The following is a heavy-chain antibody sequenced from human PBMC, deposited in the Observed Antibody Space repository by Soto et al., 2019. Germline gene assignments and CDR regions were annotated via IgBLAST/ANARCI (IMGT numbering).Heavy chain of an antibody. CDR1: GYSFTSYW. Sequence: GESLKISCKGSGYSFTSYWIGWVRQMPGKGLEWMGLISAGDSDTKYSRSFHGQATILADQFISTAYLQRNSLKASDTDMYYCARKHSIGYLDYVGQRSLVTVSS. CDR2: ISAGDSDT. D-gene: IGHD3-22*01. CDR3: ARKHSIGYLDY. V-gene: IGHV5-51*01. J-gene: IGHJ4*02.